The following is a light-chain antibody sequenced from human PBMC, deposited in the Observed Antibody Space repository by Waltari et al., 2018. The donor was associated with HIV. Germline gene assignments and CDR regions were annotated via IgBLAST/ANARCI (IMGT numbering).Light chain of an antibody. J-gene: IGLJ1*01. CDR2: DVS. CDR1: SSAVGGYND. Sequence: QSALTQPASVSGSPGQSITISCAGTSSAVGGYNDVPWYQQHPGKAPKLMIYDVSKRPSGVSNRFSGSKSGNTASLTISGLQAEDEADYYCCSYARTSTYVFGTGTKVTVL. V-gene: IGLV2-23*02. CDR3: CSYARTSTYV.